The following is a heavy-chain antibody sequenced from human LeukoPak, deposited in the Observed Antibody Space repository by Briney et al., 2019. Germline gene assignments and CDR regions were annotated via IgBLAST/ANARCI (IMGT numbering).Heavy chain of an antibody. CDR1: GSSISNNY. CDR3: ASTRRAAVAGRFDS. Sequence: SGTLSLTCNVSGSSISNNYWSWIRQPAGKGLEWIGYIYHSGKTNDSPSLESRVTMSVDESKNQFSLRVHFVSAADTAVYCCASTRRAAVAGRFDSWGQGTLVTVSS. D-gene: IGHD6-19*01. CDR2: IYHSGKT. V-gene: IGHV4-4*09. J-gene: IGHJ4*02.